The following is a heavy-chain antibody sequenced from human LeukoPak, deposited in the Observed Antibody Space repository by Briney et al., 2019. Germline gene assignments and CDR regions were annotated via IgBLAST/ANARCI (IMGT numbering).Heavy chain of an antibody. D-gene: IGHD3-3*01. Sequence: GESLKISCKGSGYIFTSYWIGWVRQMPGKGLEWMGIIYPGDSDTRYSPSFQGQVTISADKSISTAYLQWSSLKASDTAMYYCARHPYYDFWSGYSQPFDYWGQGTLVTVSS. CDR2: IYPGDSDT. CDR1: GYIFTSYW. V-gene: IGHV5-51*01. J-gene: IGHJ4*02. CDR3: ARHPYYDFWSGYSQPFDY.